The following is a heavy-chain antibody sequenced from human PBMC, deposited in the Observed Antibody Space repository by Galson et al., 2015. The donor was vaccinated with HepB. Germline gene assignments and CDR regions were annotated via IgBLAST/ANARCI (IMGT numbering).Heavy chain of an antibody. CDR1: GLSFTRYA. CDR3: AKDGIMVANNPYHFHY. CDR2: IPSSGGNS. V-gene: IGHV3-23*01. J-gene: IGHJ4*02. Sequence: SLRLSCAASGLSFTRYAMTWVRQAPGKGLEWVSSIPSSGGNSYYTDSVKGRFTVSRDNSKNTLLLQLNSLRAEDTAMCFCAKDGIMVANNPYHFHYWGQGTLVTVSS. D-gene: IGHD2-15*01.